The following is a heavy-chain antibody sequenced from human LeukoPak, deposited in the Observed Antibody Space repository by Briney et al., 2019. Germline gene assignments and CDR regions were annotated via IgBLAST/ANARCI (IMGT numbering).Heavy chain of an antibody. CDR3: ARGYQLLAIDP. J-gene: IGHJ5*02. V-gene: IGHV4-59*01. Sequence: SETLSLTCTVSGGSISSYYWSWIRQPPGKGLECIGYIYYSGSTNYNPSLKSRVTISVDTSKNQFSLKLSSVTAADTAVYYCARGYQLLAIDPWGQGTLVTVSS. CDR2: IYYSGST. D-gene: IGHD2-2*01. CDR1: GGSISSYY.